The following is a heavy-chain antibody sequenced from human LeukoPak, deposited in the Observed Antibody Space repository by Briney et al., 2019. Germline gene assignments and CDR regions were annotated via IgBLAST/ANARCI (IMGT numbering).Heavy chain of an antibody. D-gene: IGHD3-3*01. Sequence: SETLSLTCTVSGGSISSYYWSWIRQPAGKGLEWIGRIYTPGSANYNPSLKSRVTMSLDTSKNQFSLRLTSVTAADTAVYYCARHVRFLEWLSSYYFDYWGQGTLVTVSS. CDR1: GGSISSYY. CDR2: IYTPGSA. CDR3: ARHVRFLEWLSSYYFDY. V-gene: IGHV4-4*07. J-gene: IGHJ4*02.